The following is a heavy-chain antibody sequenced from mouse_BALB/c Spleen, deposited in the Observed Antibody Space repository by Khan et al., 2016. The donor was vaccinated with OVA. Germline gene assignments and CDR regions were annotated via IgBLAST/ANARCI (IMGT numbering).Heavy chain of an antibody. Sequence: EVQLLETGPGLVKPSQSLSLTCTVTGYSITRDYAWDWIRQFPGNKLEWMGYISYGGSTSYNPSHKSRISITRDTSKNQFFLQLNSVTTEDTATYYCARKNYYGYAMDYWGQGTSVTVSS. D-gene: IGHD1-1*01. CDR1: GYSITRDYA. CDR2: ISYGGST. J-gene: IGHJ4*01. V-gene: IGHV3-2*02. CDR3: ARKNYYGYAMDY.